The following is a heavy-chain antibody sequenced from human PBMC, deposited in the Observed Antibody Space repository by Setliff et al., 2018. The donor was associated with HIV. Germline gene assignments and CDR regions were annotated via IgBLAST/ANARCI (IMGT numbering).Heavy chain of an antibody. J-gene: IGHJ3*02. D-gene: IGHD1-7*01. V-gene: IGHV4-39*07. CDR2: IHYSGST. CDR3: ARVARSITGTTRRAFDI. CDR1: GGSISSSNKY. Sequence: PSETMSPTCTVSGGSISSSNKYWGWIRQPPGKGLEWIGSIHYSGSTYYNPSLKSRITISVDTSNNQCSLHLSSVTVADTAVYYCARVARSITGTTRRAFDIWGQGTMVTVSS.